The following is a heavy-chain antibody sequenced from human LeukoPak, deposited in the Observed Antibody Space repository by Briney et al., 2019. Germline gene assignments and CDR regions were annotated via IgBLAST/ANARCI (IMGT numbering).Heavy chain of an antibody. CDR1: GFTFSSYA. V-gene: IGHV3-23*01. CDR3: AKGGVVYDSSGYYDY. CDR2: ISGSGGST. D-gene: IGHD3-22*01. Sequence: GGSLRLSCAASGFTFSSYAMSWVRQAPGKGLEWVSAISGSGGSTYYADSVKGRFTISRDNSKNMLYLQMNSLRAEDTAVYYCAKGGVVYDSSGYYDYWGQGTLVTVSS. J-gene: IGHJ4*02.